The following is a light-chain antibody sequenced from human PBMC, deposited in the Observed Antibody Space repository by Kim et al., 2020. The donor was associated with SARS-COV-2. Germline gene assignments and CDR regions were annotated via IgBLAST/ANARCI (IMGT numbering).Light chain of an antibody. CDR3: QNNNSDPRFT. CDR2: AAS. J-gene: IGKJ3*01. Sequence: DIQMTQSPSSLSASLGDRVTITCRASQGITNYLAWYQQKPGKIPKLLIYAASTLQSVVPSRFSGSGSGTDFTLNISSLQPEDVATYYCQNNNSDPRFTLSPGTKVDIK. CDR1: QGITNY. V-gene: IGKV1-27*01.